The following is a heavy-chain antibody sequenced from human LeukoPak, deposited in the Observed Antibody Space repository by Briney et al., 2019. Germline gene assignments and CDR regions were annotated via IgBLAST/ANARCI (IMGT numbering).Heavy chain of an antibody. V-gene: IGHV4-39*07. D-gene: IGHD6-13*01. CDR2: INHSGST. CDR3: ARIAAARYYGMDV. Sequence: SETLSLTCTVSGGSISSSSYYWSWIRQPPGKGLEWIGEINHSGSTNYNPSLKSRVTISVDTSKNQFSLKLSSVTAADTAVYYCARIAAARYYGMDVWGQGTTVTVSS. J-gene: IGHJ6*02. CDR1: GGSISSSSYY.